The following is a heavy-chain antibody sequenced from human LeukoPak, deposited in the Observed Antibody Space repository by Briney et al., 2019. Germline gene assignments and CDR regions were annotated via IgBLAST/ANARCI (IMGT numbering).Heavy chain of an antibody. J-gene: IGHJ3*02. CDR2: IIPIFGTA. Sequence: GASVKVSCKASGGTFSSYAISWVRQAPGQGLEWMGRIIPIFGTANYAQKFQGRVTITTDESTSTAYMELSSLRSEDTAVYYCAREGRTTHNAFDIWGQGTMVTVSS. CDR1: GGTFSSYA. D-gene: IGHD1-1*01. CDR3: AREGRTTHNAFDI. V-gene: IGHV1-69*05.